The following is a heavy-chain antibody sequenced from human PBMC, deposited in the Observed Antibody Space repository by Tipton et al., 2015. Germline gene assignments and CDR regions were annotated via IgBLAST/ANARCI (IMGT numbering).Heavy chain of an antibody. Sequence: GLVKPSETLSLACSVSHDSIRNKYWSWIRQPAGKGLEWIGGVSTSGNTNYNSSLKSRVTTSVDTSKNQFSLKLNSVTAADTAMYFCVRHPDFITVAGTAYFDYWGQGILVTVSS. V-gene: IGHV4-4*07. CDR2: VSTSGNT. J-gene: IGHJ4*02. CDR1: HDSIRNKY. D-gene: IGHD6-19*01. CDR3: VRHPDFITVAGTAYFDY.